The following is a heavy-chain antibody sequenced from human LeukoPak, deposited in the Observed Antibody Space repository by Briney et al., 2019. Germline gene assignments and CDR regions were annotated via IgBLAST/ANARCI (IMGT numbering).Heavy chain of an antibody. J-gene: IGHJ4*02. D-gene: IGHD2-2*01. CDR3: ARAGRSTTSLANS. V-gene: IGHV1-46*01. CDR2: INPSGGST. CDR1: GYTFTIYY. Sequence: GASVRVPCKASGYTFTIYYMHWVRQAPGQGVEWMGIINPSGGSTSYAQKFQGRVTMTRDTSTSTVYMELSSLRSEDTAVYYCARAGRSTTSLANSWGQGTLVTVSS.